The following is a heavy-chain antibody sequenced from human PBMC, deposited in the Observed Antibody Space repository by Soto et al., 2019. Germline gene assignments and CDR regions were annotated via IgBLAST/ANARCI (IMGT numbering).Heavy chain of an antibody. Sequence: EVQLLESGGGLVQPGGSLRLSCAASGFTFSSYAMSWVRQAPGKGLEWVSAISGSGGSTYYADSVKGRFTISRDNSKNTLYLQMNSLRAEDTAVYYWAKGVVGAYYDFWSGYYTSYYYYYYGMDVWGQGTTVTVSS. CDR3: AKGVVGAYYDFWSGYYTSYYYYYYGMDV. J-gene: IGHJ6*02. CDR2: ISGSGGST. CDR1: GFTFSSYA. V-gene: IGHV3-23*01. D-gene: IGHD3-3*01.